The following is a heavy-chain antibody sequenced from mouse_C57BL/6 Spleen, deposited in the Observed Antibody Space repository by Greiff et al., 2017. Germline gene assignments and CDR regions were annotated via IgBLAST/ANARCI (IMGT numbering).Heavy chain of an antibody. J-gene: IGHJ1*03. CDR2: ISSGSGTI. CDR3: ARVAYGSSYWYFDG. CDR1: GFTFSDYG. V-gene: IGHV5-17*01. Sequence: EVQGVESGGGLVKPGGSLKLSCAASGFTFSDYGMHWVRQAPEKGLEWVAYISSGSGTIYYADKVKGRVTISRDTAKNTLFLQMTSLRSEDTAMYYCARVAYGSSYWYFDGWGTGTTVTVSS. D-gene: IGHD1-1*01.